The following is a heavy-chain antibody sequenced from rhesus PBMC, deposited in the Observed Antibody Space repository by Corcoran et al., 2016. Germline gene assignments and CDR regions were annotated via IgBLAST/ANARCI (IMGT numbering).Heavy chain of an antibody. D-gene: IGHD1-20*01. Sequence: QVQLQESGPGLVKPSETLSLTCAVSGGSFSSYWRSWIRQPPGKGLEWIGEINGNSGTTNYNPSLKSRVTVSKDASKNQFSLNLSSVADADTAVYYCARGYSWNNVGWYFDLWGPGTPITISS. CDR1: GGSFSSYW. CDR3: ARGYSWNNVGWYFDL. J-gene: IGHJ2*01. CDR2: INGNSGTT. V-gene: IGHV4-80*01.